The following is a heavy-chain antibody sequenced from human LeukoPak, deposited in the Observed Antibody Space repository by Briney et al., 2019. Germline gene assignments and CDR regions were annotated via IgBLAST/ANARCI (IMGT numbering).Heavy chain of an antibody. V-gene: IGHV3-30*02. CDR1: GFTFSSYG. J-gene: IGHJ4*02. Sequence: TGGSLRLSCAASGFTFSSYGMHWVRQAPGKGLEWVAFIRYDGSNKYYADSVKGRFTISRDNSKNTLYLQMNSLRAEDTAVYYCAKDRRDADYEYYFDYWGQGTLVTVSS. CDR2: IRYDGSNK. D-gene: IGHD4-17*01. CDR3: AKDRRDADYEYYFDY.